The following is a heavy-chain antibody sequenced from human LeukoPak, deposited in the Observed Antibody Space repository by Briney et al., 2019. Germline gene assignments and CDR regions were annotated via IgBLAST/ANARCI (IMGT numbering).Heavy chain of an antibody. CDR3: ARGDPTFLRFLEWLFN. Sequence: ASVKVSCKASGYTFTGYYMHWVRQAPGQGLEWMGWINPNSGGTNYAQKFQGRVTMTRDTSISTAYMELSRLRSDDTAVYYCARGDPTFLRFLEWLFNWGQGTLVTVSS. J-gene: IGHJ4*02. D-gene: IGHD3-3*01. CDR1: GYTFTGYY. CDR2: INPNSGGT. V-gene: IGHV1-2*02.